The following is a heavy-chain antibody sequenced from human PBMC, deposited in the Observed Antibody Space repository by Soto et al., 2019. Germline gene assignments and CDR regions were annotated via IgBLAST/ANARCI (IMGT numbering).Heavy chain of an antibody. CDR2: IFYSGST. Sequence: SETLSLTCNVSGGSISTSRSYWAWIRQPPGKGLEWLANIFYSGSTYYNPSLASRVTVSVDTSKNEFSLKLRSVTAADTAVYYCARQPTTRHTHLWFDSWGQGTLVTVSS. CDR3: ARQPTTRHTHLWFDS. J-gene: IGHJ5*01. V-gene: IGHV4-39*01. D-gene: IGHD1-1*01. CDR1: GGSISTSRSY.